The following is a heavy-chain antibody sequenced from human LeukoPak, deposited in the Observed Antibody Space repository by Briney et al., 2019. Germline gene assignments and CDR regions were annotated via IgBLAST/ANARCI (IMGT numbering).Heavy chain of an antibody. V-gene: IGHV3-30*01. Sequence: GGSLRLPCAASGFTFSSYAMHWVRQAPGKGLEWVAVISYDGSNKYYADSVKGRFTISRDNSKNTLYLQMNSLRAEDTAVYYCARDYSSSCQPWGQGTLVTVSS. CDR2: ISYDGSNK. D-gene: IGHD6-13*01. CDR3: ARDYSSSCQP. CDR1: GFTFSSYA. J-gene: IGHJ5*02.